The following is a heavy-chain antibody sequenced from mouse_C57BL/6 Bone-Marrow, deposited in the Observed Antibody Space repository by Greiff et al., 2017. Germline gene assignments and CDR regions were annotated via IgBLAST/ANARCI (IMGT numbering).Heavy chain of an antibody. CDR2: ISYDGSN. Sequence: EVHLVESGPGLVKPSQSLSLTCSVTGYSITSGYYWNWIRQFPGNKLEWMGYISYDGSNKYNPSLKNRISITRDTSKNQFFLKLNSVPTEDTATYYCATYDYDEGASMDYWGQGTSVTVSS. J-gene: IGHJ4*01. CDR3: ATYDYDEGASMDY. V-gene: IGHV3-6*01. CDR1: GYSITSGYY. D-gene: IGHD2-4*01.